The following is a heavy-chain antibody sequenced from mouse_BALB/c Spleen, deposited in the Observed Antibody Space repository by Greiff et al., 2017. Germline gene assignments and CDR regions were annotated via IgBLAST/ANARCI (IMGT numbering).Heavy chain of an antibody. CDR1: GFTFSSYY. Sequence: EVKLMESGGGLVKLGGSLKLSCAASGFTFSSYYMSWVRQTPEKRLELVAAINSNGGSTYYPHTVKGRFTISRDNAKNTLYLQMSSLKSEDTALYYCARHEGNYVFAYWGQGTLVTVSA. D-gene: IGHD2-1*01. J-gene: IGHJ3*01. CDR2: INSNGGST. CDR3: ARHEGNYVFAY. V-gene: IGHV5-6-2*01.